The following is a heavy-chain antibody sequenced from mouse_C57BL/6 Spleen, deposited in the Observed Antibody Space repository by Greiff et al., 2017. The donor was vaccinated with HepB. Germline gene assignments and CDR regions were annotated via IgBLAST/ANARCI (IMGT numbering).Heavy chain of an antibody. CDR2: ISSGGSYT. Sequence: EVKLMESGGDLVKPGGSLKLSCAASGFTFSSYGMSWVRQTPDKRLEWVATISSGGSYTYYPDSVKGRFTISRDNAKNTLYLQMSSLKSEDTAMYYCARPHYYGSSYRFAYWGQGTLVTVSA. J-gene: IGHJ3*01. CDR3: ARPHYYGSSYRFAY. V-gene: IGHV5-6*01. D-gene: IGHD1-1*01. CDR1: GFTFSSYG.